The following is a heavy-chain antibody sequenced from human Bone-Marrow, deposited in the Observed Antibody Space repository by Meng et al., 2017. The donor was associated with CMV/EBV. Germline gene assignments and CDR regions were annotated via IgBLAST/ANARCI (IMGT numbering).Heavy chain of an antibody. CDR1: GITFSSYA. V-gene: IGHV3-30-3*01. CDR2: ISYDGSNK. Sequence: GESLKIFCAASGITFSSYAMHWVRQAPGKGLEWVAVISYDGSNKYYADSVKGRFTISRDNSKNTLYLQMNSLRAEDTAVYYCAKAPPDYGGNSKLNFQHWGQGTLVTVSS. CDR3: AKAPPDYGGNSKLNFQH. J-gene: IGHJ1*01. D-gene: IGHD4-23*01.